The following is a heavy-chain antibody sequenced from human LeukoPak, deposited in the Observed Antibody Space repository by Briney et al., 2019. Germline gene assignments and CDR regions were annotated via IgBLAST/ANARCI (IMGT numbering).Heavy chain of an antibody. CDR1: GFTFSSYE. CDR3: ARLGYLWFGELLHADH. V-gene: IGHV3-48*03. J-gene: IGHJ4*02. Sequence: PGGSLRLSCAASGFTFSSYEMNWVRQAPGKGLEWVSYISSSGSTIYYADSVKGRFTISRDNSKNTLYLQMNSLRAEDTAVYYCARLGYLWFGELLHADHWGQGTLVTVSS. CDR2: ISSSGSTI. D-gene: IGHD3-10*01.